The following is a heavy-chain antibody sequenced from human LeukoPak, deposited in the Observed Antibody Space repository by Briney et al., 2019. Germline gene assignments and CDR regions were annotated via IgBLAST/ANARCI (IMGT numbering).Heavy chain of an antibody. Sequence: GGSLRHSCAASGFTFSSYGMHWARQAPGKGLEWVAVIWYDGSNKYYADSVKGRFTISRDNSKNTLYLQMNSLRAEDTAVYYCARNLVDYYYGMDVWGQGTTVTVSS. J-gene: IGHJ6*02. V-gene: IGHV3-33*01. CDR3: ARNLVDYYYGMDV. CDR1: GFTFSSYG. CDR2: IWYDGSNK.